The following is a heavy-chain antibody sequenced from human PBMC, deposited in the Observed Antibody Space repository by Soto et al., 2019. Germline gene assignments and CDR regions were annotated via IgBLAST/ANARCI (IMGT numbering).Heavy chain of an antibody. CDR1: GFTFSTYG. J-gene: IGHJ4*02. CDR2: ISYDGNNK. V-gene: IGHV3-30*18. CDR3: AKSVYNWNDGFFDY. D-gene: IGHD1-1*01. Sequence: QVQLVESGGGVVQPGRSLRLSCAASGFTFSTYGMHWVRQAPGKGLEWVAVISYDGNNKYYADSVKGRFTISRDNSKNTLYLRMSRLRAEDTAVYYCAKSVYNWNDGFFDYWGQGTLVTVSS.